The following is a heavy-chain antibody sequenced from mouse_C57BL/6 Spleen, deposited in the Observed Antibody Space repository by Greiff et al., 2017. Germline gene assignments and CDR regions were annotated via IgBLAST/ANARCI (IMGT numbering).Heavy chain of an antibody. J-gene: IGHJ2*01. CDR3: ARPTGTEYYFDY. CDR1: GYTFTDYY. CDR2: INPNNGGT. D-gene: IGHD4-1*02. Sequence: VQLQQSGPELVKPGASVKMSCKASGYTFTDYYMHWVKQRPGQSLEWIGNINPNNGGTSYNQKFKGKATLTVNKSSSTAYMELRSLTSEDSAVDYCARPTGTEYYFDYWGQGTTLTVSS. V-gene: IGHV1-22*01.